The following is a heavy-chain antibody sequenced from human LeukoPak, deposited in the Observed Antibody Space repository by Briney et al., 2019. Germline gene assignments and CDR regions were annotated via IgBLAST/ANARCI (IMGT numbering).Heavy chain of an antibody. Sequence: GGSLRLSCAVSGFSFRNYGMHWVRQAPGKGLEWVAHISFDGGEMHHADSVKGRFTISRDNSKNMLYLQMSSLRAEDTALYYCVKQRAGSVWFTLDHWGPGTLVTVSS. CDR3: VKQRAGSVWFTLDH. D-gene: IGHD6-19*01. J-gene: IGHJ4*02. CDR2: ISFDGGEM. V-gene: IGHV3-30*18. CDR1: GFSFRNYG.